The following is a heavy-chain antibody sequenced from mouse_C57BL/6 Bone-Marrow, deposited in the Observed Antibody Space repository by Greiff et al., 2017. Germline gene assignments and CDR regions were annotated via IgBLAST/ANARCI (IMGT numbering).Heavy chain of an antibody. V-gene: IGHV1-69*01. CDR3: ATNWEVAY. CDR1: GYTFTSYW. D-gene: IGHD4-1*01. CDR2: IDPSDSYT. Sequence: QVQLQQPGAELVMPGASVKLSCKASGYTFTSYWMHWVKQRPGQGLEWIGEIDPSDSYTNYNQKFKGKSTLTVDKSSSTAYMQLSSLTSEDSAVYYCATNWEVAYWGQGTLVTVAA. J-gene: IGHJ3*01.